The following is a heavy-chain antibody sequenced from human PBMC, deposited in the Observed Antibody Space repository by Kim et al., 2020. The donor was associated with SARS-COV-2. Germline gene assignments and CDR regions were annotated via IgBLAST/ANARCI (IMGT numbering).Heavy chain of an antibody. V-gene: IGHV1-46*01. Sequence: ASVKVSCKASGYTFTSYYMHWVRQAPGQGLEWMGIINPSGGSTSYAQKFQGRVTMTRDTSTSTVYMELSSLRSEDTAVYYCARQLAARVYYYYGMDVWGQGTTVTVSS. CDR3: ARQLAARVYYYYGMDV. D-gene: IGHD6-6*01. CDR1: GYTFTSYY. CDR2: INPSGGST. J-gene: IGHJ6*02.